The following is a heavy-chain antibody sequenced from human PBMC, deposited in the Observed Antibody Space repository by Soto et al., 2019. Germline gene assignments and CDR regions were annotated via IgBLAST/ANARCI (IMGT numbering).Heavy chain of an antibody. Sequence: QLQLQESGSGLVKPSQTLSLTCAVSGGSISSGGYSWSWIRQPPGKGLEWIGYMYHSGSTYYNPSLKSRVTLSVDRSQKQFSLKLSSVTAADTAVYYCARGMTTVTTLDYWGQGTLVTVSP. J-gene: IGHJ4*02. D-gene: IGHD4-4*01. CDR2: MYHSGST. CDR3: ARGMTTVTTLDY. V-gene: IGHV4-30-2*01. CDR1: GGSISSGGYS.